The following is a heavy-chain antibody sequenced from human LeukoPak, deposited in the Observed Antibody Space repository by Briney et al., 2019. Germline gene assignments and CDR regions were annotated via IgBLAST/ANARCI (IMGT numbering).Heavy chain of an antibody. V-gene: IGHV3-74*01. Sequence: GGSLGLSCAASGFTFSGYWMYWVRQAPGKGRVWVSGVKSDASSTYYADSVKGRFTISRDNAKNTLYLQMNSLRAEDTAVYYCARDTGRAFDIWGQGTMVTVSS. CDR1: GFTFSGYW. D-gene: IGHD4-17*01. CDR2: VKSDASST. CDR3: ARDTGRAFDI. J-gene: IGHJ3*02.